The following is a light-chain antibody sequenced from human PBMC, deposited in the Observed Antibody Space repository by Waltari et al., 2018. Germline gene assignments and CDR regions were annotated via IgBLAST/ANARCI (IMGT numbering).Light chain of an antibody. CDR2: GAS. CDR3: QHYGGSPPYT. CDR1: QSVSSSY. J-gene: IGKJ2*01. V-gene: IGKV3-20*01. Sequence: EIVLTQSPGTLSLSPGERATLSCRASQSVSSSYLAWYQHKLGQAPRLLIYGASTRATGVPDRFSGSGSGTDFTLTISRLEPEDFTVYYCQHYGGSPPYTFGQGTKREIK.